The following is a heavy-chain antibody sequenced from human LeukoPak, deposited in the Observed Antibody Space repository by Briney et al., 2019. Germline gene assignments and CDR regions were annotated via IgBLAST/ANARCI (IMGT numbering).Heavy chain of an antibody. D-gene: IGHD5-18*01. V-gene: IGHV4-59*12. J-gene: IGHJ4*02. CDR2: VFYSGNT. CDR1: GGSLTGYF. CDR3: AKDLDTAMVSYFDY. Sequence: SETLSLTCTVSGGSLTGYFWSWIRQPPGKGLEWLGYVFYSGNTRHNPSLESRVTTSADTSKNQFSLRLTSVTAADTAVYYCAKDLDTAMVSYFDYWGQGTLVTVSS.